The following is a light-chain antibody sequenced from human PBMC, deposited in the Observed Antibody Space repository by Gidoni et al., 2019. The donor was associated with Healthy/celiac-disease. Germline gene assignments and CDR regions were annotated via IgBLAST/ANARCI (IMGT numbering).Light chain of an antibody. CDR3: AAWDDSLSVV. CDR2: RNN. J-gene: IGLJ2*01. Sequence: QSVLTKPPSASGNPGQRVTISCSGSSSNIGSNYVYWYQQLPGTAPKLLFYRNNQRPSGVPYRFSGSNSGPSASRAIRGLRSEDEADYYCAAWDDSLSVVFGGGPKLTVL. V-gene: IGLV1-47*01. CDR1: SSNIGSNY.